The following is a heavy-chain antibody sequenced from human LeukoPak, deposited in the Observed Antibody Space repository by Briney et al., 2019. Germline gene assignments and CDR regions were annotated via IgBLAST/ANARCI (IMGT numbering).Heavy chain of an antibody. J-gene: IGHJ4*02. V-gene: IGHV3-33*08. Sequence: GGSLRLSCAASGFTFSSYGMHWVRQAPGKGLEWVAVIWYDGSNKYYADSVKGRFTISRDNSKNTLYLQMNSLRAEDTAVYYCARAHLYYDSSGPLDYWGQGTLVTVSS. D-gene: IGHD3-22*01. CDR3: ARAHLYYDSSGPLDY. CDR1: GFTFSSYG. CDR2: IWYDGSNK.